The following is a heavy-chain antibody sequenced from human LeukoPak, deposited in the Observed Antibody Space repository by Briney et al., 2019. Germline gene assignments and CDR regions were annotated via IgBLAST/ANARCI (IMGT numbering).Heavy chain of an antibody. CDR1: GYTFTSYD. CDR3: ARGAAMARNWFDP. J-gene: IGHJ5*02. D-gene: IGHD5-18*01. Sequence: ASVKVSCKASGYTFTSYDINWVRQATGQGLEWMGWMNPNSGNTGYAQKFQGRVTITRNTSISTAYMELSSLRSEDTAVYYCARGAAMARNWFDPWGQGTLVTVSS. V-gene: IGHV1-8*03. CDR2: MNPNSGNT.